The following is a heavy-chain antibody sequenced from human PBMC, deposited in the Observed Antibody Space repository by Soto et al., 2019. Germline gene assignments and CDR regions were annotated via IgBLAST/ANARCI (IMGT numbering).Heavy chain of an antibody. J-gene: IGHJ4*02. Sequence: SQTLSLTCAVSGDSVSSNSAAWNWIRQSPSSGFEWLGRTYYGSKWFNEYAESVNSRITINVDTSKNQFSLRLNFVILEDTAMYYCARLGSGSDYWGQGTLVTVSS. CDR2: TYYGSKWFN. D-gene: IGHD3-10*01. CDR1: GDSVSSNSAA. V-gene: IGHV6-1*01. CDR3: ARLGSGSDY.